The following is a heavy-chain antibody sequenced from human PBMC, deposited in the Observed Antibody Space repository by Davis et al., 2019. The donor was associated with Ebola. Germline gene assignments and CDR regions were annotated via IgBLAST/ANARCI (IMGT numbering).Heavy chain of an antibody. J-gene: IGHJ4*02. V-gene: IGHV1-18*04. D-gene: IGHD3-22*01. CDR2: ISAYNGNT. Sequence: AASVKVSCKASGYTFTGYYMHWVRQAPGQGLEWMGWISAYNGNTNYAQKLQGRVTMTTDTSTSTAYMELRSLRSDDTAVYYCARSITMIVVGYFDYWGQGTLVTVSS. CDR3: ARSITMIVVGYFDY. CDR1: GYTFTGYY.